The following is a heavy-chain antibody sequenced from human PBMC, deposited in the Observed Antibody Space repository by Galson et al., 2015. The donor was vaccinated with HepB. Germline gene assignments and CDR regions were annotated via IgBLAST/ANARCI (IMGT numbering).Heavy chain of an antibody. J-gene: IGHJ5*02. V-gene: IGHV1-46*01. D-gene: IGHD2-15*01. CDR1: GYTFTSYY. CDR2: INPSGGST. CDR3: ARERLIGRRFDP. Sequence: SVKVSCKAPGYTFTSYYMHWVRQAPGQGLEWMGIINPSGGSTSYAQKFQGRVTMTRDTSTSTVYMELSSLRSEDTAVYYCARERLIGRRFDPWGQGTLVTVSS.